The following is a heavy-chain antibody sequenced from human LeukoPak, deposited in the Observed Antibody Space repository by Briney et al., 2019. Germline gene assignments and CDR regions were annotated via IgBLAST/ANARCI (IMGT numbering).Heavy chain of an antibody. CDR1: GFTFGDYA. D-gene: IGHD2-2*01. CDR3: TRGYCSSTSCYERGSLSDY. V-gene: IGHV3-49*03. Sequence: TGESLTLSCTASGFTFGDYAMSWFRQAPGKGREWVGFIRSKAYGGTKGYAASVKGRFTISRDDSKSIAYLQMNSLKTEDTAVYYCTRGYCSSTSCYERGSLSDYWGQGTLVTVSS. J-gene: IGHJ4*02. CDR2: IRSKAYGGTK.